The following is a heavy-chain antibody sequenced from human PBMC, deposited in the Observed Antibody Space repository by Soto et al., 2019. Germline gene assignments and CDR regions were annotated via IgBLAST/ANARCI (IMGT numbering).Heavy chain of an antibody. D-gene: IGHD3-10*01. CDR2: FSGGGGST. Sequence: GGSLRLSCAASRFTFSSYAMTWVRQAPGKGLEWVSAFSGGGGSTYYADSVKGRFTISRDNSKNTLYLQMNSLRAEDTAVYYCAKQTTRASIRGAFDIWGQGTMVTVSS. J-gene: IGHJ3*02. CDR3: AKQTTRASIRGAFDI. CDR1: RFTFSSYA. V-gene: IGHV3-23*01.